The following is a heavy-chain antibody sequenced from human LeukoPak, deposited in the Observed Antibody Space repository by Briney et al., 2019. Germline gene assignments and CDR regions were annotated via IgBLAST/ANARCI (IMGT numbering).Heavy chain of an antibody. CDR3: ARDVDPHF. D-gene: IGHD5-12*01. Sequence: PSETLSLTCTVSGGSIDNYYWTWIRQPPGKGLKWIGYVYYGGITKYNPSLMSRVSISVDTSKNQFSLKVRAVTAADTAIYYCARDVDPHFWGQGTLVTVSS. CDR1: GGSIDNYY. J-gene: IGHJ1*01. V-gene: IGHV4-59*01. CDR2: VYYGGIT.